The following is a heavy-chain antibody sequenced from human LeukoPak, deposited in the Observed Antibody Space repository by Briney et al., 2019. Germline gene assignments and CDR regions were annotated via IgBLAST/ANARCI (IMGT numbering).Heavy chain of an antibody. CDR1: GYTLTDNH. CDR3: AREFGINAFDV. V-gene: IGHV1-2*02. CDR2: IDPNGGVT. D-gene: IGHD3-3*01. J-gene: IGHJ3*01. Sequence: ASVKVSCKASGYTLTDNHLYWVRQAPGQGLEWMGWIDPNGGVTNFAQNFQGRLTMTRDTSISTAYMEMSRLTSDDTTVYYCAREFGINAFDVWGQGTLVTVSS.